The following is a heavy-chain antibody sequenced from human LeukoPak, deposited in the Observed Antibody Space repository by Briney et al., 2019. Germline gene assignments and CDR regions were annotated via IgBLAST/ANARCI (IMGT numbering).Heavy chain of an antibody. Sequence: PGGSLRLSCAASGFTFSSYAMSWVRQAPGKGLEWVSAISGSGGSTYYADSVTGRFTISRDNSKNTLYLQMNSLRAEDTAVYYCAKDHNYYDSRGPFFWGQGTLVTVSS. D-gene: IGHD3-22*01. J-gene: IGHJ4*02. V-gene: IGHV3-23*01. CDR1: GFTFSSYA. CDR2: ISGSGGST. CDR3: AKDHNYYDSRGPFF.